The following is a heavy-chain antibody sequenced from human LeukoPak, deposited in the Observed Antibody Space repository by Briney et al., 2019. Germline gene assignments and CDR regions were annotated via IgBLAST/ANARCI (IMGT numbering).Heavy chain of an antibody. CDR2: ISWNSGST. Sequence: PGGSLRLSCAASGFTFDDYAMHWVRQAPGKGLEWVSGISWNSGSTYYADSVKGRFTISRDNSKNTLYLQMNSLRAEDTAVYYCARAYYDYVWGSSPAAYWGQGTLVTVSS. CDR3: ARAYYDYVWGSSPAAY. V-gene: IGHV3-23*01. CDR1: GFTFDDYA. J-gene: IGHJ4*02. D-gene: IGHD3-16*01.